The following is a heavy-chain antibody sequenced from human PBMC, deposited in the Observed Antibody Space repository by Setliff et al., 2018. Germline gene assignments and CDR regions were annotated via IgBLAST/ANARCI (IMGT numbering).Heavy chain of an antibody. J-gene: IGHJ6*03. D-gene: IGHD2-15*01. V-gene: IGHV4-59*11. CDR1: GASINNHY. Sequence: SETLSLTCTVSGASINNHYWAWIRQPPGKGLEWIGYVSHSGSTDYNPSLRSRVTVSVDTSRIHSSLKLRSVTAADTAVYYCARAPGRQDYHYMELWGKGTTVTVS. CDR2: VSHSGST. CDR3: ARAPGRQDYHYMEL.